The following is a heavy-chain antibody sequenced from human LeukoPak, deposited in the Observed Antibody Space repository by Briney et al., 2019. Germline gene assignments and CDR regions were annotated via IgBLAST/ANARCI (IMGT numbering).Heavy chain of an antibody. CDR3: AKDGSYYLDY. V-gene: IGHV3-30*18. CDR2: ISYDGSNK. CDR1: GFTFSSYG. Sequence: PGRSLRLSCAASGFTFSSYGMHRVRQAPGKGLEWVAVISYDGSNKYCADSVKGRFTISRDNSKNTLYLQMNSLRAEDTAVYYCAKDGSYYLDYWGQGTLVTVSS. J-gene: IGHJ4*02.